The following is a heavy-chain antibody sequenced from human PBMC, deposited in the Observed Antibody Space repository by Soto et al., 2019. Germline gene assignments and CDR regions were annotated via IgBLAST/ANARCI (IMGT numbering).Heavy chain of an antibody. J-gene: IGHJ4*02. V-gene: IGHV1-8*01. CDR1: GYTVSSYE. CDR3: ARRYDFWSGYYSSPQYDY. D-gene: IGHD3-3*01. CDR2: MNPNSGNT. Sequence: APVKVSCKSSGYTVSSYEIDGARQATGQGLEWMGWMNPNSGNTGYAQKFQGRVTMTRNTSISTAYMELSSLRSEDTAVYYCARRYDFWSGYYSSPQYDYWGQGTLVTVPS.